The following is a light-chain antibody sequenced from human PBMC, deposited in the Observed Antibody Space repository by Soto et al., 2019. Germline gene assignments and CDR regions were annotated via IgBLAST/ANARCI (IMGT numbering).Light chain of an antibody. Sequence: QSVLTQRPSMSVAPGQRVTLSCPGSSSNIGAGYDVHWYQQLPGTAPKLLIYGNSNRPSGVPDRFSGSKSGTSASLAITGLQAGDEADYYCQSYDSSLRSYVFGTGTKVTVL. CDR1: SSNIGAGYD. V-gene: IGLV1-40*01. J-gene: IGLJ1*01. CDR2: GNS. CDR3: QSYDSSLRSYV.